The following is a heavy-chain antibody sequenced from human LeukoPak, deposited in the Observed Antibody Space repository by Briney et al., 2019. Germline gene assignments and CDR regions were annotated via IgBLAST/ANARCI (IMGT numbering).Heavy chain of an antibody. J-gene: IGHJ4*02. D-gene: IGHD3-3*01. V-gene: IGHV4-61*02. Sequence: SETLSLTCTVSGGSISSGSYYWSWIRQPAGKGLEWIGRIYTSGSTNYNPSLKSRVTISVDTSKNQFSLKLSSVTAADTAVYYCAKDFSVYDFWSAPSRLDYWGQGTLVTVSS. CDR3: AKDFSVYDFWSAPSRLDY. CDR1: GGSISSGSYY. CDR2: IYTSGST.